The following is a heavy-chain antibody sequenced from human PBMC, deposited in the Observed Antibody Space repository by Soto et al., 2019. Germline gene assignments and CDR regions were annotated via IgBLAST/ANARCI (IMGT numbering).Heavy chain of an antibody. J-gene: IGHJ6*02. CDR1: GYSFTSYW. Sequence: GESLKISCKGSGYSFTSYWIGWVRQMPGKGLDWMGIIYPGDSDTRYSPSFQGQVTISADKSISTAYLQWSSLKASDTAMYYCARHLSYARQEYYYYYGMDVWGQGTTVTVSS. CDR2: IYPGDSDT. CDR3: ARHLSYARQEYYYYYGMDV. V-gene: IGHV5-51*01. D-gene: IGHD4-17*01.